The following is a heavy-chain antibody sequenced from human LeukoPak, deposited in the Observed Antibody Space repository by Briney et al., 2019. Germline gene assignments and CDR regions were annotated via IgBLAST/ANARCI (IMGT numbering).Heavy chain of an antibody. Sequence: GGSLRLFCVGSGFTFGNYWMHWVRQAPGKGLVWVSRINSDGTTTSYADFVQGRFTISRDNAKNTLNLQMNSLTGEDTGVYYCARDEYGDYVFDYWGQGSLVSVSS. CDR3: ARDEYGDYVFDY. CDR1: GFTFGNYW. D-gene: IGHD4-17*01. CDR2: INSDGTTT. V-gene: IGHV3-74*01. J-gene: IGHJ4*02.